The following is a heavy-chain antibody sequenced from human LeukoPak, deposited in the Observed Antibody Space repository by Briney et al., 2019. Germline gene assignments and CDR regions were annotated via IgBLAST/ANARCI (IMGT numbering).Heavy chain of an antibody. CDR3: ARDTGPRAMIFFHDAFDI. D-gene: IGHD3-22*01. V-gene: IGHV7-4-1*02. Sequence: GASVKVSCKASGYTFTSYAMSWVRQAPGQGLEWMGWINTNTGNPTYAQGFTGRFVFSLDTSVSTAYLQISSLKAEDTAVYYCARDTGPRAMIFFHDAFDIWGQGTMVTVSS. CDR1: GYTFTSYA. CDR2: INTNTGNP. J-gene: IGHJ3*02.